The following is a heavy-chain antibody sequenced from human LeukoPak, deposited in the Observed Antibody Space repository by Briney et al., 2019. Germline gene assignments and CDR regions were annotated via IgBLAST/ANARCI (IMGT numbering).Heavy chain of an antibody. CDR3: ARVSKAAAGYFDY. Sequence: GGSLRLSCAAPGFTVSSNYMSWVRQAPGKGLEWVSVIYSGGSTYYADSVKGRFTISRDNSKNTLYLQMNSLRAEDTAVYYCARVSKAAAGYFDYWGQGTLVTVSS. D-gene: IGHD6-13*01. CDR2: IYSGGST. J-gene: IGHJ4*02. V-gene: IGHV3-66*01. CDR1: GFTVSSNY.